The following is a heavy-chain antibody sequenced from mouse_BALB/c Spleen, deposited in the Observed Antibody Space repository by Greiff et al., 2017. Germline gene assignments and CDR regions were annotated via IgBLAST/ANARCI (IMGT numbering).Heavy chain of an antibody. CDR2: IDPENGNT. Sequence: EVQLQQSGAELVRPGALVKLSCEASGFNIKDYYMHWVKQRPEQGLEWIGWIDPENGNTIYDPKFQGKASITADTSSNTAYLQLSSLTSEDTAVYYCARLYYAEGDYWGQGTSVTVSS. D-gene: IGHD1-1*01. V-gene: IGHV14-1*02. CDR3: ARLYYAEGDY. J-gene: IGHJ4*01. CDR1: GFNIKDYY.